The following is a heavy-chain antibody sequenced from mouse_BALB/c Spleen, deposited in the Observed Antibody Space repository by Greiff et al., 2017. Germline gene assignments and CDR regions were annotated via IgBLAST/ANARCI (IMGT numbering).Heavy chain of an antibody. CDR1: EYEFPSHD. V-gene: IGHV5-2*01. Sequence: EVKLMESGGGLVQPGESLKLSCESNEYEFPSHDMSWVRKTPEKRLELVAAINSDGGSTYYPDTMERRFIISRDNTKKTLYLQMSSLRSEDTALYYCARGYYGYGWFAYWGQGTLVTVSA. CDR2: INSDGGST. D-gene: IGHD1-2*01. J-gene: IGHJ3*01. CDR3: ARGYYGYGWFAY.